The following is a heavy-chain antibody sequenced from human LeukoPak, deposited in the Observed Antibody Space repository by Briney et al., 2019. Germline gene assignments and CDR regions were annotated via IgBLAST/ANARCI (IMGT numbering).Heavy chain of an antibody. J-gene: IGHJ4*02. CDR3: ARDSWYYDFWSYFDY. CDR1: GFTFSSYA. V-gene: IGHV3-30*04. D-gene: IGHD3-3*01. Sequence: PGGSLRLSCAASGFTFSSYAVHWVSQAPGKGLEWVAVISYDGSNKYYADSVKGRFTISRDNSKNTLYLQMNSLRAEDTAVYYCARDSWYYDFWSYFDYWGQGTLVTVSS. CDR2: ISYDGSNK.